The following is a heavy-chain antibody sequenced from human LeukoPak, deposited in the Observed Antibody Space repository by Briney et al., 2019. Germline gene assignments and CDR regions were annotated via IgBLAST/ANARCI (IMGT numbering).Heavy chain of an antibody. Sequence: GGSLRLSCAASGFTLSSYGMHWVRQAPGKRLEWVAVIWYDGSNKYYADSVKGRFTISRDNSKNTLYLQMNSLRAEDTAVYYCARDRIYGDYGFDYWGQGTLVTVSS. CDR2: IWYDGSNK. V-gene: IGHV3-33*01. CDR3: ARDRIYGDYGFDY. CDR1: GFTLSSYG. D-gene: IGHD4-17*01. J-gene: IGHJ4*02.